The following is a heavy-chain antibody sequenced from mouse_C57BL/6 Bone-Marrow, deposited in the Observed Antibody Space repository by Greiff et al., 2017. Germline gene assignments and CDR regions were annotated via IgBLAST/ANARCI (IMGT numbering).Heavy chain of an antibody. CDR1: GYTFTDHT. Sequence: VQLQQSDAELVKPGASVKISCKVSGYTFTDHTIHWMKQRPEQGLEWIGYIYPRDGSTKYNEKFKGKAPLTADKSSSTAYIQLNSLTSDDSAVYVCAREGEWYLDYWGQGTTLTVSS. CDR2: IYPRDGST. D-gene: IGHD2-1*01. J-gene: IGHJ2*01. CDR3: AREGEWYLDY. V-gene: IGHV1-78*01.